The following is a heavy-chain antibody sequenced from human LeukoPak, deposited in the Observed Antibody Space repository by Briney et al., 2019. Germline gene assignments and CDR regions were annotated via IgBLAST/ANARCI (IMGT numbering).Heavy chain of an antibody. D-gene: IGHD6-6*01. J-gene: IGHJ4*02. CDR1: GFIFGDYA. V-gene: IGHV3-43*02. Sequence: GGSLRLSWAASGFIFGDYALHWVRQAPGRGLEWVSFFSGDGYSSNYSASVKGRFIVSRDNSKNSVHLQMNDLRTEDSALYYCARDWVQFSYSSSSEVLFGYWGQGTLVTVSS. CDR2: FSGDGYSS. CDR3: ARDWVQFSYSSSSEVLFGY.